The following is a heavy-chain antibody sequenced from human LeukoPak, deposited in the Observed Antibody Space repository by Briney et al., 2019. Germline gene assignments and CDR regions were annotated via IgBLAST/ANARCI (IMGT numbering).Heavy chain of an antibody. CDR1: GYTFTDYY. Sequence: ASVKVSCKASGYTFTDYYMHWVRQAPGQGLEWMGWINPHSGGTNYAQKFQGRVTMTRDTSISTVYMEVSRLRSDDTAVYYCARDSSYSSSLYYFEYWGQGTLVTVSS. CDR2: INPHSGGT. V-gene: IGHV1-2*02. CDR3: ARDSSYSSSLYYFEY. J-gene: IGHJ4*02. D-gene: IGHD6-6*01.